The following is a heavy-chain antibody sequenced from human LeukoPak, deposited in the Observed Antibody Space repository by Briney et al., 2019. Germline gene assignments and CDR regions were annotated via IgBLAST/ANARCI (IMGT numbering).Heavy chain of an antibody. CDR3: AREGPVDTAMVRGFDY. V-gene: IGHV1-69*13. CDR2: IIPIFGTA. J-gene: IGHJ4*02. CDR1: GGTFSSYA. D-gene: IGHD5-18*01. Sequence: SVKVSCKASGGTFSSYAISWVRQAPGQGLEWTGGIIPIFGTANYAQKFQGRVTITADESTSTAYMELSSLRSEDTAVYYCAREGPVDTAMVRGFDYWGQGTLVTVSS.